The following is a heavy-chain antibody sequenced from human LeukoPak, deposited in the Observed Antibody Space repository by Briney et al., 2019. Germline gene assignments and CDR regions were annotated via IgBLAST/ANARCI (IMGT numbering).Heavy chain of an antibody. CDR1: GFTFSSYA. D-gene: IGHD3-10*01. CDR3: AKDIRVLLWFGELSH. J-gene: IGHJ4*02. CDR2: ISGSGGST. Sequence: GGSLRLSCAASGFTFSSYAMSWVRQAPGKGLEWVSAISGSGGSTYYADSVKGRFTISRDNSKNTLYLQMTSLRAEDTAVYYCAKDIRVLLWFGELSHWGQGTLVTVSS. V-gene: IGHV3-23*01.